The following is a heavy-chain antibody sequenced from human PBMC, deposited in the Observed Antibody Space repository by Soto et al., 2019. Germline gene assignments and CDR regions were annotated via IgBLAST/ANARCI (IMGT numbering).Heavy chain of an antibody. Sequence: SQTLSLTCAISGDSVSSNSAAWNWIRQSPSRGLEWLGRTYYRSKWYNDYAVSVKSRITINPDTSKNQFSLQLNSVTLEDTAVYYCARGRGVVPAAIVWFDPWGQGTLVTVSS. CDR3: ARGRGVVPAAIVWFDP. J-gene: IGHJ5*02. CDR1: GDSVSSNSAA. V-gene: IGHV6-1*01. D-gene: IGHD2-2*01. CDR2: TYYRSKWYN.